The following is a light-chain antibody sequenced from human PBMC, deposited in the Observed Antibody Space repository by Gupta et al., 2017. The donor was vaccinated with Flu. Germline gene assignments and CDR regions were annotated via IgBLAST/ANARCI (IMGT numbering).Light chain of an antibody. CDR1: SSNIGAEYD. V-gene: IGLV1-40*01. J-gene: IGLJ2*01. CDR2: CTN. CDR3: QSYDNSRSVVV. Sequence: QSLLTPLPSASGPPGQSTTPSCTVRSSNIGAEYDVHGYQQFPGAAPKLLIFCTNNRPSGVPDRFSCSKSGASAALVVSGLQAEDDGDYFCQSYDNSRSVVVFGGGTKLTVL.